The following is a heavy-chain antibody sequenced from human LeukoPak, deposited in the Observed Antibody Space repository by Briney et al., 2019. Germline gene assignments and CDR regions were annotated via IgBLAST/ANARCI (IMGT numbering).Heavy chain of an antibody. CDR3: ARDRLWFGELSTYYGMDV. D-gene: IGHD3-10*01. CDR2: ISYDGSNK. Sequence: GGSLRLSCAASGFTFSSYAMHWVRQAPGKGLEWVAVISYDGSNKYYADSVKGRFTISRDNSKNTLYLQMNSLRAEDTAVYYCARDRLWFGELSTYYGMDVWGQGTTVTVSS. CDR1: GFTFSSYA. J-gene: IGHJ6*02. V-gene: IGHV3-30-3*01.